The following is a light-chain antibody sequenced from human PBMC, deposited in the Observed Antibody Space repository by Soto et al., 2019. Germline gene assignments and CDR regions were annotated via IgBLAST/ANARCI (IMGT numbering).Light chain of an antibody. J-gene: IGKJ2*01. CDR3: QQRSFWPPMYT. Sequence: EIVLTQSPATLSLSPGERATLSCRASQSVSSHLAWYQQKPGQAPRLLIYDASNRATGIPARFSGSGSGTDFTLTISSLETEDFVVYYCQQRSFWPPMYTFGQGTKLEIK. CDR2: DAS. CDR1: QSVSSH. V-gene: IGKV3-11*01.